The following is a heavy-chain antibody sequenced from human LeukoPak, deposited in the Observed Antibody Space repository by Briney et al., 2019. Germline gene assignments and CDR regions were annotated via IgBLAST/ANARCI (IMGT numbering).Heavy chain of an antibody. J-gene: IGHJ3*02. CDR2: ISGTTSGANT. CDR3: AKGMTTVTKSAFDT. CDR1: GFTFSNYA. Sequence: GGSLRLSCAASGFTFSNYAMTWVRQAPGKGLDWVSGISGTTSGANTYYADSVKGRFTISRDNSKNTLYLQMNSLTAEDTAVYYCAKGMTTVTKSAFDTWGQGTMVTVSS. V-gene: IGHV3-23*01. D-gene: IGHD4-17*01.